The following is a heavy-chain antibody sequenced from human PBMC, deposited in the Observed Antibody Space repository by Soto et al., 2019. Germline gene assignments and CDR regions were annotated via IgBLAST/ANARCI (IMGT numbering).Heavy chain of an antibody. J-gene: IGHJ6*02. D-gene: IGHD6-13*01. CDR1: GLTVSSNY. CDR2: IYSGGST. Sequence: EVQLVESGGGLIQPGGYLRLYCAASGLTVSSNYMSWVRQAPGKGLEWVSVIYSGGSTYYADSVKGRFIISRDNSKNTLYLQMNILRTEDTAVYYCAREGSSRSWPFYYGMDVWGQGTTVTVSS. CDR3: AREGSSRSWPFYYGMDV. V-gene: IGHV3-53*01.